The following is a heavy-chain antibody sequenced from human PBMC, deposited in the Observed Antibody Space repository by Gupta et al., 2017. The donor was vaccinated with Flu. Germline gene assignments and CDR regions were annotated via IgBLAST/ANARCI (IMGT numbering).Heavy chain of an antibody. V-gene: IGHV3-9*01. Sequence: EVQLVESGGGLVQPGRSLRLSCAASGFTFDDYAMHWVRQAPGKGLEWVSGISWKSGSIGYADSVKGRFTISRDNAKNSLYLQMNSLRAEDTALYYCAKGPRSGYYYPFGYWGQGTLVTVSS. J-gene: IGHJ4*02. D-gene: IGHD3-22*01. CDR3: AKGPRSGYYYPFGY. CDR2: ISWKSGSI. CDR1: GFTFDDYA.